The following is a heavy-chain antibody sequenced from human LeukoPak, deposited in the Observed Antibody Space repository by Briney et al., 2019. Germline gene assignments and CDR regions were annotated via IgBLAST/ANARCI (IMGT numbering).Heavy chain of an antibody. J-gene: IGHJ4*02. CDR3: ARETEVPGGRSWDF. CDR1: GGSISSYY. CDR2: IHPSGTT. D-gene: IGHD6-19*01. Sequence: PSETLSLTCTVSGGSISSYYWTWIRQPAGKGLEWIGRIHPSGTTNHNPSLTSRVIMSLDMSNNQFSLKVRSVTAADTAVYYCARETEVPGGRSWDFWGQGTLVTVSS. V-gene: IGHV4-4*07.